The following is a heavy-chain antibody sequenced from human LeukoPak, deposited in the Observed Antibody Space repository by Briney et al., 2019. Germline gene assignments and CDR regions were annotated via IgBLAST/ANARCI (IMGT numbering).Heavy chain of an antibody. Sequence: SETLSLTCTVSGGSISSYYWSWIRQPPGKGLEWIGYIYYSGSTNYNPSLKSRVTISVDTSKNQFSLKLSSVTAADTAVYYCARGLYYYDSSGQGGLDYWGQGTLVTVSS. D-gene: IGHD3-22*01. CDR3: ARGLYYYDSSGQGGLDY. J-gene: IGHJ4*02. V-gene: IGHV4-59*01. CDR2: IYYSGST. CDR1: GGSISSYY.